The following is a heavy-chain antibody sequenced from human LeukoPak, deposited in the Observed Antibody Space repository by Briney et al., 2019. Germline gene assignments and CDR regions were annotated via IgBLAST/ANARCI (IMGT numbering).Heavy chain of an antibody. CDR3: ARDYYDSSGYFKRARPGAYTAFDI. CDR2: INPSGGST. D-gene: IGHD3-22*01. Sequence: ASVKVSCKASGYTFTSYYMHWVRQAPGQGLEGMGIINPSGGSTIYAQKFQGKVTMTRDTSTSTVYMEMSSLRYEDTPVYYCARDYYDSSGYFKRARPGAYTAFDIWGQGTMVTVSS. CDR1: GYTFTSYY. V-gene: IGHV1-46*01. J-gene: IGHJ3*02.